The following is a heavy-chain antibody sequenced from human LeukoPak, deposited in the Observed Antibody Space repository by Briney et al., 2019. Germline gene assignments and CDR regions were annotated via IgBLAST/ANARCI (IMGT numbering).Heavy chain of an antibody. Sequence: SETLSLTCAVSGGSISSGGYSWSWLRQPPGTGLEWIGYIYHSGSTYYNPSLKSRVTISVDRSKNQFSLKLSSVTAADTAVYYCARANVLLWFGELSNWFDPWGQGTLVTVSS. CDR1: GGSISSGGYS. D-gene: IGHD3-10*01. CDR2: IYHSGST. J-gene: IGHJ5*02. V-gene: IGHV4-30-2*01. CDR3: ARANVLLWFGELSNWFDP.